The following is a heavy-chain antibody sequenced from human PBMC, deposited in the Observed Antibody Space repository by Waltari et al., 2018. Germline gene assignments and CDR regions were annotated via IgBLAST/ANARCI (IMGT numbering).Heavy chain of an antibody. CDR1: GGSINNYY. CDR2: NYYSQKT. V-gene: IGHV4-59*01. CDR3: ARYDSSGSYYDH. Sequence: QVQLQESGPGLVKPSETLSLNCTASGGSINNYYWSWIRQAPGRGLEWSGDNYYSQKTNYNPSLKSRVSMSVDTSKNQFSRKLKSVTAADTAVYYCARYDSSGSYYDHWGQGTQVTVSS. J-gene: IGHJ4*02. D-gene: IGHD3-10*01.